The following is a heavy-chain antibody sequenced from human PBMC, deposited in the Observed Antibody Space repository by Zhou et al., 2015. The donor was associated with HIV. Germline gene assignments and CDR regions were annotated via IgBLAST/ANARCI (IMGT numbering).Heavy chain of an antibody. CDR1: GYTFTTFD. J-gene: IGHJ3*02. CDR2: MNPXSGDA. Sequence: QVQLVQSGAELRKPGASVKVSCKASGYTFTTFDVHWVRQATGHGPEWMGWMNPXSGDAGSTQKFQGRVTMTSNTSISTAYMELSSLRSDDTAVYYCARDRGWAAAGPHDAFDIWGQGTMVTVSS. V-gene: IGHV1-8*01. D-gene: IGHD6-13*01. CDR3: ARDRGWAAAGPHDAFDI.